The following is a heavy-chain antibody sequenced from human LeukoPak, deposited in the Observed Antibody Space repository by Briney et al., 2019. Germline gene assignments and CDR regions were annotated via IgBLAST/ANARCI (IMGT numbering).Heavy chain of an antibody. J-gene: IGHJ5*02. CDR3: ARDLHRVVVAATPPGFVDP. V-gene: IGHV3-7*01. Sequence: GGSLRLSCAASGFTFSSYWMSWVRQAPGKGLEWVANIKRDGSEKYYVDSVKGRFTISRDNAKNSLYLQMNSLRAEDTAVYYCARDLHRVVVAATPPGFVDPWGQGTLVTVSS. D-gene: IGHD2-15*01. CDR1: GFTFSSYW. CDR2: IKRDGSEK.